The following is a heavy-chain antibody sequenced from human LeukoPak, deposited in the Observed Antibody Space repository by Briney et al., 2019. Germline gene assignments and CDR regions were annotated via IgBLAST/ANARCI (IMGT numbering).Heavy chain of an antibody. CDR3: ARDLRVAATELGAFDI. Sequence: ASVKVSCNASGYTFSSYGISWVRQAPGQGLEWMGWISAYNGNTNYAQKLQGRVTMTTDTSTSTAYMELRSLRSDDTAVYYCARDLRVAATELGAFDIWSQGTMVTVSS. V-gene: IGHV1-18*01. CDR1: GYTFSSYG. D-gene: IGHD2-15*01. CDR2: ISAYNGNT. J-gene: IGHJ3*02.